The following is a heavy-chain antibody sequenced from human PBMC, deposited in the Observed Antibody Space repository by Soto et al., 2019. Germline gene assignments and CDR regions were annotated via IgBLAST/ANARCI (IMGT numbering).Heavy chain of an antibody. J-gene: IGHJ4*02. V-gene: IGHV3-23*01. D-gene: IGHD3-9*01. CDR2: VSGSGGST. Sequence: GGSLRLSCVASGFTFSSYAMSWVRQAPGKGLEWISAVSGSGGSTYYADSVKGRFTISRDNSKDTLYLQMNNLRAEDTAVYYCARGPDILTAYYGPFEYWGQGTLVTVSS. CDR3: ARGPDILTAYYGPFEY. CDR1: GFTFSSYA.